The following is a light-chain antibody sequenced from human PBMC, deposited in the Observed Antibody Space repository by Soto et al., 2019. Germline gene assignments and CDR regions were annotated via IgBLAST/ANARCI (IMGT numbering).Light chain of an antibody. J-gene: IGKJ1*01. CDR3: QHYNSYSEA. Sequence: DIQMNQSPSTLSASVGDRVTITCRASQSISSWLAWYQQKPGKAPKLLIYDASSLESGVPSRFSGSGSGTEFTLTISSLQPDDFATYYRQHYNSYSEAFGQGTKVDIK. CDR1: QSISSW. V-gene: IGKV1-5*01. CDR2: DAS.